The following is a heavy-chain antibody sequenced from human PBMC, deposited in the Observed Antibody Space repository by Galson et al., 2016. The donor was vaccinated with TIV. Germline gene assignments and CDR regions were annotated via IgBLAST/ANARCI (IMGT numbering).Heavy chain of an antibody. Sequence: SVKVSCKASGYTFTTYAIHWVRQAPGHGLEWMGWINAGNGDTKFSQKFQGRVTISRDTSASTAYMELSSLTSEDKAMYYCARGATSDWPFDCGGQATLVTVSS. J-gene: IGHJ4*02. CDR2: INAGNGDT. D-gene: IGHD6-19*01. CDR3: ARGATSDWPFDC. V-gene: IGHV1-3*01. CDR1: GYTFTTYA.